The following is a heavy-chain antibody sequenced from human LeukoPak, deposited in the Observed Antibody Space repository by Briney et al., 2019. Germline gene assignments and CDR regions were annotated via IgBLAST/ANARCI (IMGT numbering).Heavy chain of an antibody. J-gene: IGHJ3*02. Sequence: GGSLRLSCAASGFTFSSYTMHWVRQAPGKGLEWVAVISYDGSNKYYADSVKGRFTISRDNSKNTLYLQMNSLRAEDTALYYCARDHFRAADAFDIWGQGTMVTVSS. CDR3: ARDHFRAADAFDI. V-gene: IGHV3-30*04. CDR2: ISYDGSNK. D-gene: IGHD3-3*02. CDR1: GFTFSSYT.